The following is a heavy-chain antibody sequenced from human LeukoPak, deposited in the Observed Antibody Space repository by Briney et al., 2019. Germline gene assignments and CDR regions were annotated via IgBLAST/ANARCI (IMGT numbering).Heavy chain of an antibody. J-gene: IGHJ4*02. CDR1: GFTFSSYA. CDR2: ISGSGGST. CDR3: AKDLVLRDIVVVPVAISLDY. V-gene: IGHV3-23*01. D-gene: IGHD2-2*02. Sequence: GASLRLSCAASGFTFSSYAMSWVRQAPGKGLEWVSAISGSGGSTYYADSVKGRFTISRDNSKNTLYLQMNSLRAEDTAVYYCAKDLVLRDIVVVPVAISLDYWGQGTLVTVSS.